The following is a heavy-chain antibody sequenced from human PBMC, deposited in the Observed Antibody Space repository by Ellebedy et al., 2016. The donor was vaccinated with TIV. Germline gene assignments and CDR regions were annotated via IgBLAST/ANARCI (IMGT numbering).Heavy chain of an antibody. CDR1: GYTLTELS. D-gene: IGHD3-9*01. CDR3: ATLVLTDYDAFDV. V-gene: IGHV1-24*01. Sequence: AASVKVSCNVSGYTLTELSMHWVRQAPGKGLEWMVAFDPEDGQTIYAQKFQGRVTMSEDTSTDTAYMEVRSLRSEDTAVYYCATLVLTDYDAFDVWGQGTMVTVSS. J-gene: IGHJ3*01. CDR2: FDPEDGQT.